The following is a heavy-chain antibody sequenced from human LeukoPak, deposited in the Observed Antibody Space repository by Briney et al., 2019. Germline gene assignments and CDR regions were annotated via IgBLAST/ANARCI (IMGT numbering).Heavy chain of an antibody. D-gene: IGHD3-16*02. Sequence: GGSLRLSCAASGFTFSSYWMSWVRQAPGKGLEWVANIKQDGSEKYYVDSVKGRFTISRDNAKDSLYLQMNSLRAEDTAVYYCAREPTYYDYVWGSYRYSCFNPWGQGTLVTVSS. CDR1: GFTFSSYW. V-gene: IGHV3-7*03. CDR3: AREPTYYDYVWGSYRYSCFNP. J-gene: IGHJ5*02. CDR2: IKQDGSEK.